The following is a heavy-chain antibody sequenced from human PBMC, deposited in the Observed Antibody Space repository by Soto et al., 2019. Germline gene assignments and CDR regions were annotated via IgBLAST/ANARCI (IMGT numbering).Heavy chain of an antibody. CDR3: AREEWLLGPAEGMDV. CDR2: ISYDGSNK. Sequence: GGSLRLSCAASGFTFSSYAMHWVRQAPGKGLEWVAVISYDGSNKYYADSVKGRFTISRDNSKNTLYLQMNSLRAEDTAVYYCAREEWLLGPAEGMDVWGQGTTVTVSS. J-gene: IGHJ6*02. V-gene: IGHV3-30-3*01. D-gene: IGHD3-3*01. CDR1: GFTFSSYA.